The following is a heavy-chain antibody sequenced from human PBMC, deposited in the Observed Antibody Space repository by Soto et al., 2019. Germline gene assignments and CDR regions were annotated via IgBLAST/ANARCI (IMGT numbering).Heavy chain of an antibody. CDR2: IYYSGST. Sequence: PSETLSLTCTVSGGSISSYYWSWIRQPPGKGLEWIGYIYYSGSTNYNPSLKSRVTISVDTSKNQFSLKLSSVTAADTAVYYCARIAAAGFPFGYDYWGQGTLVTVSS. CDR3: ARIAAAGFPFGYDY. V-gene: IGHV4-59*08. D-gene: IGHD6-13*01. CDR1: GGSISSYY. J-gene: IGHJ4*02.